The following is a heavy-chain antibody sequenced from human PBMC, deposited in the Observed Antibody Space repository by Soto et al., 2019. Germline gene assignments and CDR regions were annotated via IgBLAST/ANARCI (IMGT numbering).Heavy chain of an antibody. CDR3: AKASAPGGTYFPLWF. CDR1: GGSISSYY. D-gene: IGHD1-26*01. V-gene: IGHV4-4*07. Sequence: PSETRSLTCTVSGGSISSYYWSWIRQPAGKALEWIXRXYXXXSXNXXXSXXXXVTMSVDTSKNQFSLKLSSVTAADTAVYYCAKASAPGGTYFPLWFWGQGTLVTVSS. J-gene: IGHJ4*02. CDR2: XYXXXSX.